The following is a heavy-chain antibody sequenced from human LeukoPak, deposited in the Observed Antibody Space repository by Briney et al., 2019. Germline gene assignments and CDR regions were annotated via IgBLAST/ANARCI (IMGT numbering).Heavy chain of an antibody. CDR2: ITWNRDNI. J-gene: IGHJ3*02. Sequence: GRSLRLSCTVSGFTFDDYAMHWVRHTPGKGLEWVAGITWNRDNIGYGDSVKGRFTTSRDNAKNTLYLQMNSLRAEDTAMYYCARVSGSRNFYYGAFDIWGQGTMVTVSS. CDR3: ARVSGSRNFYYGAFDI. V-gene: IGHV3-9*01. CDR1: GFTFDDYA. D-gene: IGHD3-10*01.